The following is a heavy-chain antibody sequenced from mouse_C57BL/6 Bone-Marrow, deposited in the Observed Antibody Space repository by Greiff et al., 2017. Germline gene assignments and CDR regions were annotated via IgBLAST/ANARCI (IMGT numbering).Heavy chain of an antibody. D-gene: IGHD2-5*01. J-gene: IGHJ1*03. CDR2: IYPGSGST. V-gene: IGHV1-55*01. CDR3: ARSAYYSNYWYFDV. CDR1: GYTFTSYW. Sequence: VLLQQPGAELVKPGASVKMSCKASGYTFTSYWITWVKQRPGQGLEWIGDIYPGSGSTNYNEKFKSKATLTVDTSSSTAYMQLSSLTSEDSAVYYCARSAYYSNYWYFDVWGTGTTVTVSS.